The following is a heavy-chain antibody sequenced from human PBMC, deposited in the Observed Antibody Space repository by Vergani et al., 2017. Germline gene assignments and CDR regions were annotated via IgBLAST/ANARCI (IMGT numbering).Heavy chain of an antibody. V-gene: IGHV1-24*01. D-gene: IGHD2-2*01. CDR3: ATQPIVGCSSTSCYGWFDP. Sequence: QVQLVQSGAEVKKPGASVKVSCKVSGYTLTELSMHWVRQAPGNGLEWMGGFDPEDGETIYAQKFQGRVTMTEDTSTDTAYMELSSLRSEDTAVYYCATQPIVGCSSTSCYGWFDPWGQGTLVTVSS. J-gene: IGHJ5*02. CDR1: GYTLTELS. CDR2: FDPEDGET.